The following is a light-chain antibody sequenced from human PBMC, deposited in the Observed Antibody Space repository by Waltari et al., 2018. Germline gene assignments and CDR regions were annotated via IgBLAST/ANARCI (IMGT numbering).Light chain of an antibody. Sequence: DIQMTQSPSTLSASVGDRVTITCRASQRISSWLAWYQQKPGKAPKLLIYDVSSLESGVPSRFSGSGSGTEFTLTISSLQPDDFATYYCQQYNSYSAFGQGTKVEIK. J-gene: IGKJ1*01. CDR1: QRISSW. CDR3: QQYNSYSA. V-gene: IGKV1-5*01. CDR2: DVS.